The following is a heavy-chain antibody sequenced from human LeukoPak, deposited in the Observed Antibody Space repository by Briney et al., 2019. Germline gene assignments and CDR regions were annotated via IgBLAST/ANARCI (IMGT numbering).Heavy chain of an antibody. CDR3: ARSPGDSSSWYDAFDI. D-gene: IGHD6-13*01. CDR1: GFSLSTSGVG. Sequence: SGPTLVKHTQTLTLTCTFSGFSLSTSGVGVGWIRQPPGKALEWLALIYWDDDKRYSPSLKSRLTITKDTSKNQVVLTMTNMDPVDTATYYCARSPGDSSSWYDAFDIWGQGTMVTVSS. V-gene: IGHV2-5*02. CDR2: IYWDDDK. J-gene: IGHJ3*02.